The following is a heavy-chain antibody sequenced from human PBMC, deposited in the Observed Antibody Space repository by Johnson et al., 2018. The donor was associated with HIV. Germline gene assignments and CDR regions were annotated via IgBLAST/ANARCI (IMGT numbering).Heavy chain of an antibody. J-gene: IGHJ3*02. D-gene: IGHD3-22*01. Sequence: MQLVESGGGVVRPGGSLRLSCAASGFTFEDYGMSWVRQAPGKGLEWVSGINWNGGTTGYADSVKGRFTISRENAKNSMALQMNSLRAEDTALYYCARVTRYYYDSSGLSADAFDIWGQGTMVTVSS. CDR2: INWNGGTT. CDR1: GFTFEDYG. V-gene: IGHV3-20*04. CDR3: ARVTRYYYDSSGLSADAFDI.